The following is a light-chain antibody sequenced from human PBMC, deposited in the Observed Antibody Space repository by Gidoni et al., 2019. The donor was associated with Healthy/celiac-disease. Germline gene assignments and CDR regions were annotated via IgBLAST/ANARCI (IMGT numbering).Light chain of an antibody. J-gene: IGKJ4*01. CDR2: GAS. CDR3: QQYNNWPPLT. V-gene: IGKV3-15*01. Sequence: EIVLTQSPATLSVSPGERATLYCRASQSVCSNLAWYQQKPGQAPRLLIYGASTRATGIPARFSGSGSGTEFTLTISSLHSEDFAVYYCQQYNNWPPLTFGGGTKVEIK. CDR1: QSVCSN.